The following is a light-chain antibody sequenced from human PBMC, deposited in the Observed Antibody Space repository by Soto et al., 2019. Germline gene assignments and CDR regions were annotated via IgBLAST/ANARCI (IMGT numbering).Light chain of an antibody. CDR3: QQRSNWT. V-gene: IGKV3-11*01. J-gene: IGKJ1*01. CDR1: QSVSSY. Sequence: ETVLTQSPATLSLSPGERATLSCRASQSVSSYLAWHQQKPGQAPRLLIYDASNRATGITARFSGSGSGTDFTLTISGLEAEDFAVYYCQQRSNWTFGQGTKVDI. CDR2: DAS.